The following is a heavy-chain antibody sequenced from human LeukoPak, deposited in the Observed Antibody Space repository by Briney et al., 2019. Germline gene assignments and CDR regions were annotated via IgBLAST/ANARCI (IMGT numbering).Heavy chain of an antibody. V-gene: IGHV4-59*01. CDR2: IYYSGST. D-gene: IGHD6-13*01. J-gene: IGHJ6*03. CDR3: ARSLPRQQLAIYYDYMDV. Sequence: SETLSLTCTVSGGSISSYYWSWIRQPPGKGLEWIGYIYYSGSTNYNPSLKSRVTISVDTSKNQFSLKLSSVTAADTAVYYCARSLPRQQLAIYYDYMDVWGKGTTVTVSS. CDR1: GGSISSYY.